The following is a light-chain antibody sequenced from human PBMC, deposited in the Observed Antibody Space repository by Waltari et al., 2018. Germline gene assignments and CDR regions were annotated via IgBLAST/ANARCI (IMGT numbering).Light chain of an antibody. CDR3: HSRDASGVGGS. Sequence: SSELIQDPAVSVAMGQTVRITCQGDSLRSYYASWYQQRPGQAPILVMYDKNNRPSGVPDRFSGSSSDNTASLTITGAQAEDEASYYCHSRDASGVGGSFGGGTKLTVL. V-gene: IGLV3-19*01. CDR1: SLRSYY. CDR2: DKN. J-gene: IGLJ2*01.